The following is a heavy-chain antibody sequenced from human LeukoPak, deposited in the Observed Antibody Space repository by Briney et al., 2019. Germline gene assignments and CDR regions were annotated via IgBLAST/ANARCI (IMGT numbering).Heavy chain of an antibody. CDR3: AKGRIYDGYARGSFDY. V-gene: IGHV3-23*01. D-gene: IGHD5-24*01. J-gene: IGHJ4*02. Sequence: GGSLRLSCAASGFTFSTYAMSWVRQAPGKGLEWVSTIRGSGDSTYYADSVKGRFTISRDNSKNTVYLQMNSLSAEDTAIYYCAKGRIYDGYARGSFDYWGQGTLVTVSS. CDR1: GFTFSTYA. CDR2: IRGSGDST.